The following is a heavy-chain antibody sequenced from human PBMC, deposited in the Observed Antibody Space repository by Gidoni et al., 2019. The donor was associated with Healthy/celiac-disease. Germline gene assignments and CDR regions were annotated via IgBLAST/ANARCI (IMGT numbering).Heavy chain of an antibody. CDR1: GYTFTSYG. J-gene: IGHJ4*02. D-gene: IGHD3-22*01. CDR2: ISAYNGNT. V-gene: IGHV1-18*01. Sequence: QVQLEQSGAEVKKPGASVKVSCKASGYTFTSYGISWVRQAPGQGLEWIGWISAYNGNTNYAQKLQGRVTMTTDTSTSTAYMELRSLRSDDTAVYYCARDRPYDSSGYGVPFDYWGQGTLVTVSS. CDR3: ARDRPYDSSGYGVPFDY.